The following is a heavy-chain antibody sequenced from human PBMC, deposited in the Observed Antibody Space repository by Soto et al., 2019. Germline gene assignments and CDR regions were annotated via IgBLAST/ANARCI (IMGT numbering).Heavy chain of an antibody. CDR1: GFTFSSYE. Sequence: HPGGSLRLSCAASGFTFSSYEMNWVRQAPGKGLEWVSYISSSGSTIYYADSVKGRFTISRDNAKNSLYLQMNSLRAEDTAVYYCAFYPPYYYGSGSSYYFDYWGQGTLVTVSS. V-gene: IGHV3-48*03. CDR2: ISSSGSTI. J-gene: IGHJ4*02. CDR3: AFYPPYYYGSGSSYYFDY. D-gene: IGHD3-10*01.